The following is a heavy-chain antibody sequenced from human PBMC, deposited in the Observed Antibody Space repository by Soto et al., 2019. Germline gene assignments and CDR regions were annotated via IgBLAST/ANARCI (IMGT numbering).Heavy chain of an antibody. V-gene: IGHV4-30-4*02. Sequence: SDTLSLTCTVSGGSITSVYSCWSWIRQPPGEGLEWIGHIFDSGTTYTNPSLRSQVAISLDTSKNHFSLTLSSVTAADTAVYYCARGPSGDKVHYWGQGALVTVSS. CDR3: ARGPSGDKVHY. D-gene: IGHD7-27*01. CDR2: IFDSGTT. J-gene: IGHJ4*02. CDR1: GGSITSVYSC.